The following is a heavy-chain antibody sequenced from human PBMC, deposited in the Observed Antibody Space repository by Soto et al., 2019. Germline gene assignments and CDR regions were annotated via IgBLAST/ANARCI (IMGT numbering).Heavy chain of an antibody. CDR1: GGSIRSYY. CDR3: ASGWLRFDS. D-gene: IGHD5-12*01. V-gene: IGHV4-59*01. Sequence: PSETLSLTCTVSGGSIRSYYWSWIRQHPGQGLEWIGYIYYSGSANYNPSLKSRVTISVDTSKNQFSLTLRSVTAADTAVYYRASGWLRFDSWGQGTLVTVSS. CDR2: IYYSGSA. J-gene: IGHJ4*02.